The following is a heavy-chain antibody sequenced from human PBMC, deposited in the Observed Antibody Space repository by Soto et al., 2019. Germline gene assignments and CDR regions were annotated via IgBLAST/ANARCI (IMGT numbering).Heavy chain of an antibody. V-gene: IGHV1-46*01. D-gene: IGHD3-22*01. CDR2: INPSGGST. CDR3: ARDARPRPYDGVVVISSLLGY. CDR1: GYTFTSYY. J-gene: IGHJ4*02. Sequence: ASVKVSCKASGYTFTSYYMHWVRQAPGQGLEWIGIINPSGGSTSYAQKFQGRVTMTRDTSTSTVYMELSSLRSEDTAVYYCARDARPRPYDGVVVISSLLGYWGQGTLVTSPQ.